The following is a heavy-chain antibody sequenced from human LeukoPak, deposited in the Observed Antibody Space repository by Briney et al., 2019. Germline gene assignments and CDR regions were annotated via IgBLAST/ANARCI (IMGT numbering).Heavy chain of an antibody. CDR2: INTNTEKP. V-gene: IGHV7-4-1*02. D-gene: IGHD1-1*01. CDR3: ARGMSNSPYYFYYYRDV. J-gene: IGHJ6*03. Sequence: ASVKVSCKASGYTFTSYTMNWVRQAPGQGLEWMGCINTNTEKPTYAQGFTGRFVFSLDTSVSTAYLQISSLKAEDTAVYYCARGMSNSPYYFYYYRDVWGKGTTVTVSS. CDR1: GYTFTSYT.